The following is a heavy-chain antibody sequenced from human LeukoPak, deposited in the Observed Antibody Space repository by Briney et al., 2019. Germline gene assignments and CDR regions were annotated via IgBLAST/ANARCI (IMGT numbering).Heavy chain of an antibody. V-gene: IGHV3-15*01. J-gene: IGHJ4*02. Sequence: KPGGSLRLSYAASGFTFSSYAMSWVRQAPGKGLEWVGRIKTKIDGGTTDYAAPVKGRFTISRDDSKNTLYLQLNSLKTEDTAVYYCTTDLDWNYKFVYWGQGTLVTVSS. CDR2: IKTKIDGGTT. CDR1: GFTFSSYA. CDR3: TTDLDWNYKFVY. D-gene: IGHD1-7*01.